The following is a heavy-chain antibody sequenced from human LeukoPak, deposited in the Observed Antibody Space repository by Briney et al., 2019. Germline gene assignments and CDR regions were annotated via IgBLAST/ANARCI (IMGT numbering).Heavy chain of an antibody. Sequence: PGGSLRLSCAASGFTFSSYSMNWVRQAPGKGLEWVSSISSSSRYIYYADSVKGRSTICRDNAKNSLYLQMNSLRAEDTAVYYCAREGITGTTRGYFDYWGQGTLVTVSS. V-gene: IGHV3-21*01. D-gene: IGHD1-7*01. CDR1: GFTFSSYS. J-gene: IGHJ4*02. CDR2: ISSSSRYI. CDR3: AREGITGTTRGYFDY.